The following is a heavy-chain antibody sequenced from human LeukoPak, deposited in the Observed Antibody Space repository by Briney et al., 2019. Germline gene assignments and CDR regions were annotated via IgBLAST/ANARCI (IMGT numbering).Heavy chain of an antibody. CDR1: GGSISSYY. Sequence: SETLSLTCTVSGGSISSYYWSWIRQPPGKGLEWIGYISYSGSTNYNASLKSRVTISVDTSKNQFSLKLSSVTAADTAVYYCASTYYDSSGYYYYLAFDIWGQGTMVTVSS. CDR3: ASTYYDSSGYYYYLAFDI. J-gene: IGHJ3*02. V-gene: IGHV4-59*12. CDR2: ISYSGST. D-gene: IGHD3-22*01.